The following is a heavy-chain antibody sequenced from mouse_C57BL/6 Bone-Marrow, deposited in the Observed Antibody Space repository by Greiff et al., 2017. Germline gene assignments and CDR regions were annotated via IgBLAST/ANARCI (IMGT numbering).Heavy chain of an antibody. CDR3: ARGGGDGYSYYFDY. Sequence: EVQLQQSGPELVKPGASVKMSCKASGYTFTDYNMHWVKQSHGKSLEWIGYINPNNGGTSYNQKFKGKATLTVNKSSSTAYMELRSLTSEDAAVYYCARGGGDGYSYYFDYWGQGTTLTVSS. CDR1: GYTFTDYN. J-gene: IGHJ2*01. V-gene: IGHV1-22*01. D-gene: IGHD2-3*01. CDR2: INPNNGGT.